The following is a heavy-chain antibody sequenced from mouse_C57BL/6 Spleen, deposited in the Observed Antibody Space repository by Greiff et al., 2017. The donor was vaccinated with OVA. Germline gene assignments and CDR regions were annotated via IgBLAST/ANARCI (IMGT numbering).Heavy chain of an antibody. Sequence: VQLQQSGTVLARPGASVKMSCKTSGYTFTSYWMHWVKQRPGQGLEWIGAIYPGNSDTSYNQKFKGKAKLTAVTSASTAYMELSSLTNEDSAVYYCTSRPYDGYYFAYWGQGTLVTVSA. CDR1: GYTFTSYW. CDR3: TSRPYDGYYFAY. V-gene: IGHV1-5*01. CDR2: IYPGNSDT. J-gene: IGHJ3*01. D-gene: IGHD2-3*01.